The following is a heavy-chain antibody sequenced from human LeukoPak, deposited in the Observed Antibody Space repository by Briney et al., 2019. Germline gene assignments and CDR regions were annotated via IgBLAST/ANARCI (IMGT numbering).Heavy chain of an antibody. CDR3: ARDGATLVRGVLHSYFYYGMDV. V-gene: IGHV1-3*01. CDR1: GYSFSDYI. D-gene: IGHD3-10*01. CDR2: INAGNDKT. Sequence: ASVKVSCKTSGYSFSDYIIHWVRQAPGQRPEWMGWINAGNDKTKYSQKFQDRVTMTKDTSASTVYMELSSLRSDDTGVYYCARDGATLVRGVLHSYFYYGMDVWGQGTTVIVSS. J-gene: IGHJ6*02.